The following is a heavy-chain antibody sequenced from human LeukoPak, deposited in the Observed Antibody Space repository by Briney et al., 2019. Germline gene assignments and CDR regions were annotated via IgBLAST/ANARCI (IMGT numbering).Heavy chain of an antibody. CDR1: GLTFRNYA. CDR2: ICANDGNT. CDR3: AKGSGSSCYSPCDY. D-gene: IGHD2-15*01. Sequence: GGSLRLSCAASGLTFRNYAMSWVRQAPGKGLEWVSVICANDGNTYYAAAVKGRFTISRDNSKDTLYLQMDSLRAEDTAVYYCAKGSGSSCYSPCDYWGQGILVTVSS. V-gene: IGHV3-23*01. J-gene: IGHJ4*02.